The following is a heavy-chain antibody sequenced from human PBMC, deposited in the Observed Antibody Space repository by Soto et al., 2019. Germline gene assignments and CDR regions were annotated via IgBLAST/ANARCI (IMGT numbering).Heavy chain of an antibody. CDR1: GYTFTSYD. CDR2: MNPNSGNT. CDR3: ARGWYYGSGRPFDP. J-gene: IGHJ5*02. D-gene: IGHD3-10*01. Sequence: QVQLVQSGAEVKKPGASVKVSCKASGYTFTSYDINWVRQATGQGLEWMGWMNPNSGNTGYAQKFQGRVTMTRNTXLSTAYMELSSRRSEDTAVHYCARGWYYGSGRPFDPWGQGTLVTVSS. V-gene: IGHV1-8*01.